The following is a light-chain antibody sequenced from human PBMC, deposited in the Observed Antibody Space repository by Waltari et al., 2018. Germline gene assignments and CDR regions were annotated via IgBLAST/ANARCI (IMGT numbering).Light chain of an antibody. CDR3: QQRTNWL. Sequence: ESVLTQSPATLSLSPGERATLSCRASQSVSNYSAWYQQKPGQAPRLLIYDASTRATGTPARFSGSGSGTDFTLTISSLESEDFAVYYCQQRTNWLFGGGTKVEIK. CDR1: QSVSNY. J-gene: IGKJ4*01. CDR2: DAS. V-gene: IGKV3-11*01.